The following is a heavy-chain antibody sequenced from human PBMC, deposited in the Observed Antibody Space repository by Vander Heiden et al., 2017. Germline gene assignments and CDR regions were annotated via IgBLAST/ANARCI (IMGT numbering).Heavy chain of an antibody. CDR2: SSGSGGST. Sequence: EVQLLESGGGLVQPGGSLRLSRAASGFTFSSYAMRWVRPAPGKGLEWVSASSGSGGSTYYADSVKGRVTISRDNSKNTLYLQMNSLRAEDTAVYYCAKEIRSSWDWYFDLWGRGTLVTVSS. J-gene: IGHJ2*01. CDR3: AKEIRSSWDWYFDL. D-gene: IGHD6-13*01. V-gene: IGHV3-23*01. CDR1: GFTFSSYA.